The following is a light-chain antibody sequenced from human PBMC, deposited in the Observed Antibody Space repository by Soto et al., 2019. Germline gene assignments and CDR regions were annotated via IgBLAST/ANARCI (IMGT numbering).Light chain of an antibody. CDR1: YSNIGIND. Sequence: QAVVTQSPSASGTPGQRVTVSCSGTYSNIGINDVHWYRQLSGTAPQILIYDTSQRATGVPDRFSGSRSGTSASLVISGLQTEDEADYHCAAWDDSLNGPAFGGGTKLTVL. V-gene: IGLV1-44*01. CDR3: AAWDDSLNGPA. J-gene: IGLJ2*01. CDR2: DTS.